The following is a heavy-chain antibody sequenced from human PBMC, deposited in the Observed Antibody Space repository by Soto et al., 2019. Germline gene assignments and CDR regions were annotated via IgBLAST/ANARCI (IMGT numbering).Heavy chain of an antibody. CDR2: INFDGSDI. CDR3: ARGPYYFDS. V-gene: IGHV3-74*01. J-gene: IGHJ4*01. CDR1: GFIFSTYW. Sequence: GGSLRLSCAASGFIFSTYWMHWVRQAPGKGLVWISRINFDGSDITYVDSVKGRFTISRDNAKNTLYLQMNSLRAEDTAIYYCARGPYYFDSWGHGTLVTVPS.